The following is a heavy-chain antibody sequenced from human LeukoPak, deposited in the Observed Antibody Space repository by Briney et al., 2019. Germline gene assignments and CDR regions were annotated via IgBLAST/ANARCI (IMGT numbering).Heavy chain of an antibody. Sequence: SETLSLTCTVSGGSISGFYWGWIRQPPGKGLEWIGFIYYSGSANSNPSLKSRVTMSVDMSKNQFSLKLSSVTAADTAFYYCARDRDSGGWFDYWGQGALVTVSS. CDR3: ARDRDSGGWFDY. D-gene: IGHD6-19*01. CDR2: IYYSGSA. CDR1: GGSISGFY. J-gene: IGHJ4*02. V-gene: IGHV4-59*01.